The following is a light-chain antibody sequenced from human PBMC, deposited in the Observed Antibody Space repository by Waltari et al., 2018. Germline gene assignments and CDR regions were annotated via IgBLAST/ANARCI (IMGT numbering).Light chain of an antibody. V-gene: IGLV1-44*01. CDR2: GNY. J-gene: IGLJ2*01. CDR3: AAWDDSLNGVV. Sequence: QPPSASGTPGQRVTISCSGSSSNIGSNSVNWYQQLPGTAPKLLIYGNYQRPSGVPDRVSGSKSGTSASLAISGLQSEDEADYYCAAWDDSLNGVVFGGGTKLTV. CDR1: SSNIGSNS.